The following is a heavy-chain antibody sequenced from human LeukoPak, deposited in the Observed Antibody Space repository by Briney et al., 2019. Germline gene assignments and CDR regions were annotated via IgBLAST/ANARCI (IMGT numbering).Heavy chain of an antibody. CDR2: MNSDGSDT. D-gene: IGHD2-15*01. CDR1: GFTFSNYW. CDR3: VKVRGVVLVAYNWFDP. V-gene: IGHV3-74*01. J-gene: IGHJ5*02. Sequence: PGGSLRLSCAASGFTFSNYWMHWVRQAPGKGLVWVSRMNSDGSDTSYADSVKGRFTISRDNAKNTLYLQMNSLRAEDTAVYYCVKVRGVVLVAYNWFDPWGQGTLVTVFS.